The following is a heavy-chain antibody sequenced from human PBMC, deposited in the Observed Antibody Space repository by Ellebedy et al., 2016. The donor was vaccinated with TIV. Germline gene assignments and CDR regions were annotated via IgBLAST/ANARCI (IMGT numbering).Heavy chain of an antibody. CDR1: GFTFNTYG. V-gene: IGHV3-33*01. Sequence: GESLKISCAASGFTFNTYGMQWVRQAPGKGLEWVAIICYDVGYKYYADSVKGRFTASSDNSKNTLFLQMNNLRADDTAVYYCARVACTGGNCRPYAYYSMDVWGQGTTVTVSS. J-gene: IGHJ6*02. CDR3: ARVACTGGNCRPYAYYSMDV. D-gene: IGHD2-15*01. CDR2: ICYDVGYK.